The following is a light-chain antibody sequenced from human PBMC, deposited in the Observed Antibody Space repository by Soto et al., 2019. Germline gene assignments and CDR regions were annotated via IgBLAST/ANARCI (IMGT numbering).Light chain of an antibody. Sequence: DIQMTQSPSTLSASVGDRVMLTCRASQSIHMWLAWYQQKPGKAPELLIYKASSLQAGVPSRFSGSGSGTEFTLTISSLQPDDFATYYCQQYLSYSPWAFGQGTKVEVK. CDR1: QSIHMW. CDR2: KAS. CDR3: QQYLSYSPWA. J-gene: IGKJ1*01. V-gene: IGKV1-5*03.